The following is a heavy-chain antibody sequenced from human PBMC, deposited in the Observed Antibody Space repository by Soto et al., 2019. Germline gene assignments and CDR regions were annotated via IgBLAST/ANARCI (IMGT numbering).Heavy chain of an antibody. J-gene: IGHJ3*02. D-gene: IGHD3-10*01. CDR3: ARGVYGSGNYYTGPSAFDI. V-gene: IGHV1-69*06. CDR2: TIPVFDTA. Sequence: QVQLEQSGAEVKKPGSSVKVSCKASGSTLSDHGVSWLRQAPGQGLEWVGGTIPVFDTAKYAQKLQGRVTIAADKSTNIAYRELSSMRSEDTAFYYCARGVYGSGNYYTGPSAFDIWGQGTRVIVSS. CDR1: GSTLSDHG.